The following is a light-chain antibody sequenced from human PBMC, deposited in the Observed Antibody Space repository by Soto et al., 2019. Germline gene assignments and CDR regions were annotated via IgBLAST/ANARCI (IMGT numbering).Light chain of an antibody. CDR1: QSISNY. CDR3: QQSYSTPRT. J-gene: IGKJ1*01. CDR2: AAS. V-gene: IGKV1-39*01. Sequence: IQMTQSPSSLFASVGDRVSITCRASQSISNYLNWYPPKPGRAPELLIYAASSLQSGVQSRFSGSGSGTDFTLTISSLQPEDVATDPCQQSYSTPRTFGQGTKVDIK.